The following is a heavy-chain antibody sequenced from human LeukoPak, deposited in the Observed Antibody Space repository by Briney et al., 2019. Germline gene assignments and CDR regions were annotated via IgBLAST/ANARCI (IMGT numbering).Heavy chain of an antibody. CDR2: SNPSGGGT. CDR1: GHTFTSYN. CDR3: ARVGGLPYYYYGMDV. V-gene: IGHV1-46*01. D-gene: IGHD1-26*01. Sequence: ASVKVSCKAPGHTFTSYNLHSVRQAPGQGLEWMGISNPSGGGTSYAQKFQGRVSMTRDTSTSTVYMELSNLKSEDTAVYYCARVGGLPYYYYGMDVWGQGTTVTVSS. J-gene: IGHJ6*02.